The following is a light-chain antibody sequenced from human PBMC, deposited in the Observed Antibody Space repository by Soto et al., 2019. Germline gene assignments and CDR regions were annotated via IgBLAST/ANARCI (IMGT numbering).Light chain of an antibody. Sequence: EVVVTQSPATLSVSPGERVTLSCRASQSVDSDVAWFQHKPGQAPRLLIYGASTRAAGIPGRFSGSGSGTDFTLTISSLEPEDFAVYYCQQRSNWPPLTFGGGTKVEIK. CDR1: QSVDSD. V-gene: IGKV3-11*01. J-gene: IGKJ4*01. CDR3: QQRSNWPPLT. CDR2: GAS.